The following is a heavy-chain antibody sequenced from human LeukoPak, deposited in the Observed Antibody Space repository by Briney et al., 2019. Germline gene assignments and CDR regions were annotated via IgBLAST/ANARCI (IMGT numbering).Heavy chain of an antibody. J-gene: IGHJ6*03. D-gene: IGHD2-2*01. CDR3: ARTPVVVPAAIARRSDYYYYYMDV. CDR2: INCNGGST. V-gene: IGHV3-20*04. Sequence: GGSLRLSCAASGFTFDDYGMSWVRQAPGKGLEWVSGINCNGGSTGYADSVKGRFTISRDNAKNSLYLQMNSLRAEDTALYYCARTPVVVPAAIARRSDYYYYYMDVWGKGTTVTVSS. CDR1: GFTFDDYG.